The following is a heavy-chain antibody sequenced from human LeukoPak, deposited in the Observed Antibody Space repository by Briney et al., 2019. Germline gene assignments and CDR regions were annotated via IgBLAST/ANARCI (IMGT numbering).Heavy chain of an antibody. D-gene: IGHD1-26*01. V-gene: IGHV3-21*01. CDR1: GCTFSSYS. J-gene: IGHJ4*02. CDR2: ISSSSSYI. Sequence: GGSLRLSWAASGCTFSSYSMNWVREAPGKGLEWVSSISSSSSYIYYADSVKGRFTISRDNAKNSLYLQMNSLRAEDTAVYYCARDEVGATQPYWGQGTLVTVSS. CDR3: ARDEVGATQPY.